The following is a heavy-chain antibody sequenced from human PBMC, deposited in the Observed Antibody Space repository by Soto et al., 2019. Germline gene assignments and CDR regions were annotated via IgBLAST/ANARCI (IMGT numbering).Heavy chain of an antibody. CDR3: ARWGCSGSNCNLNQRSFDL. D-gene: IGHD1-26*01. Sequence: QVQLVESGGGVVQPGRSLRLSCAASGFIFNEYGMHWVRQAPGKGLEWVAVIWYDGSNKYYADSVRGRFTFSRDNSRNTMSLQMNSLRVEDTAMYYCARWGCSGSNCNLNQRSFDLWGQGTLFTVSS. V-gene: IGHV3-33*01. CDR2: IWYDGSNK. J-gene: IGHJ4*02. CDR1: GFIFNEYG.